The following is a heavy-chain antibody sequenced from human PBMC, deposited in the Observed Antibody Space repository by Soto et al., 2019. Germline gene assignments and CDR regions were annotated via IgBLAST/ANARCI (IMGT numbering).Heavy chain of an antibody. D-gene: IGHD2-8*02. CDR1: GYTFTSYA. V-gene: IGHV1-3*01. CDR3: ARQEYRWRYYYYGMDV. CDR2: INAGNGNT. Sequence: GASVKVSCKASGYTFTSYAMHWVRQAPGQRLEWMGWINAGNGNTKYSQKFQGRVTITRDTSASTAYMELSSLRSEDTAVYYCARQEYRWRYYYYGMDVCGQGNTVTVSS. J-gene: IGHJ6*02.